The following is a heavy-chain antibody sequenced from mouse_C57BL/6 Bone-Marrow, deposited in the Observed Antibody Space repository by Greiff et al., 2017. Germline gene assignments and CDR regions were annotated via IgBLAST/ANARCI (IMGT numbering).Heavy chain of an antibody. J-gene: IGHJ4*01. CDR2: LYPGDGDT. V-gene: IGHV1-82*01. CDR3: ARHSYYYAMDY. Sequence: QVPLQLSGPELVKPGASVKISCKASGYAFSSSWMNWVKQRPGTGLAWIGRLYPGDGDTNYNGKFKGKATLTADKSSSTAYMQLSSLTSEDSAVYFCARHSYYYAMDYWGQGTSVTVSS. CDR1: GYAFSSSW.